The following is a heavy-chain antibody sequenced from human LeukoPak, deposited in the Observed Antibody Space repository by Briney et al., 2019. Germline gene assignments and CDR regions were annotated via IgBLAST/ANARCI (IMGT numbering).Heavy chain of an antibody. Sequence: GGSVTLLCAASGFTFSCYAMTWVRQAPGKGLEWVSVISGSGGSTYYADSVKGRFTISRDNSKNTLYLQVNSLRAEDTAVYYCAKMLWGPQWFQSLETWGQGTLVTVSS. V-gene: IGHV3-23*01. J-gene: IGHJ5*02. CDR3: AKMLWGPQWFQSLET. CDR1: GFTFSCYA. CDR2: ISGSGGST. D-gene: IGHD2-8*01.